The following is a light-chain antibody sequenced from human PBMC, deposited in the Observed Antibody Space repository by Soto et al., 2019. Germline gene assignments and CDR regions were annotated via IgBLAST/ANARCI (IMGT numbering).Light chain of an antibody. CDR3: VLYMGSGIWV. CDR2: STN. Sequence: QTVVTQEPSFSVSPGGTVTLTCGLSSGSVSTSYYPSWYQQTPGQAPRTLLYSTNTRSSEVPDRFSVSILGNKAALTITGAQADDESDYYCVLYMGSGIWVFGGGTKLTVL. V-gene: IGLV8-61*01. CDR1: SGSVSTSYY. J-gene: IGLJ3*02.